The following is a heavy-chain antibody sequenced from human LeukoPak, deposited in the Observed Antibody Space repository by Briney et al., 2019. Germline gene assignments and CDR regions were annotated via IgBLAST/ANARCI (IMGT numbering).Heavy chain of an antibody. CDR3: ARHYDFWSGYYPYYFDY. D-gene: IGHD3-3*01. Sequence: SGGSLRLSCAASGFTFSSYSMNWVRQAPGKGLEWVAFIRYDGSNKYYADSVKGRFTISRDNSKNTLYLQMNSLRAEDTAVYYCARHYDFWSGYYPYYFDYWGQGTLVTVSS. V-gene: IGHV3-33*08. CDR1: GFTFSSYS. J-gene: IGHJ4*02. CDR2: IRYDGSNK.